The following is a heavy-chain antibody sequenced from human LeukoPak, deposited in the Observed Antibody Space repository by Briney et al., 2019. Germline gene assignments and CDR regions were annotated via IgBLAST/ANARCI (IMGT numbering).Heavy chain of an antibody. CDR3: ARDLRGCSSTSCYTGAF. D-gene: IGHD2-2*02. J-gene: IGHJ4*02. CDR1: GFTFSSYS. Sequence: GGSLRLSCAASGFTFSSYSMNWDRQAPGKGLEWVSSISSSSSYIYYADSVKGRFTISRDNAKNSLYLQMNSLRAEDTAVYYCARDLRGCSSTSCYTGAFWGQGTLVTVSS. V-gene: IGHV3-21*01. CDR2: ISSSSSYI.